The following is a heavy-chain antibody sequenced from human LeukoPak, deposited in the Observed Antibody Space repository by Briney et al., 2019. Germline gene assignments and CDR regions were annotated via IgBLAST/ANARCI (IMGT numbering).Heavy chain of an antibody. CDR3: AKDYDFWSGYHYYLDY. V-gene: IGHV3-23*01. CDR2: ISGSGGST. CDR1: GFTFSSYA. Sequence: GGSLRLSCAASGFTFSSYAMSWVRQAPGKGLEWVSAISGSGGSTYYADSVKGRFTISRDNSKNTLYLQMNSPRAEDTAVYYCAKDYDFWSGYHYYLDYWGQGTLVTVSS. J-gene: IGHJ4*02. D-gene: IGHD3-3*01.